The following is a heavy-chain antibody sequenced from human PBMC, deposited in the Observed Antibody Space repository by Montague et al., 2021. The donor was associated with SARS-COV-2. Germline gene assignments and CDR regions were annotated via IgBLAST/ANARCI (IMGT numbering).Heavy chain of an antibody. V-gene: IGHV4-59*01. D-gene: IGHD3-10*01. CDR1: GDSISDYY. CDR3: ARTSRGSRYFYGVDV. J-gene: IGHJ6*02. Sequence: SETLSLTCTVSGDSISDYYWSWIRQPPGMGLEWIGYIFRSGATNYNPPLKSRVIISLDTSKSKFSLRLSSVTAADTAIYYFARTSRGSRYFYGVDVWGQGTTVTVSS. CDR2: IFRSGAT.